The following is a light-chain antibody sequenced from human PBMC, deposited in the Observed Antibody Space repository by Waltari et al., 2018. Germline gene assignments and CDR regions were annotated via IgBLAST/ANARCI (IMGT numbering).Light chain of an antibody. CDR3: NSYTSSSTRV. CDR2: DVS. CDR1: RMDVGGYDS. Sequence: QSALTQAASVSGSPRQSITLSCTGTRMDVGGYDSCSWYQQHPVKAPTLISYDVSKRPSGVSNLFSGSNSGNTASLTISGLQAEDEADYYCNSYTSSSTRVFGGGTKLTVL. V-gene: IGLV2-14*03. J-gene: IGLJ2*01.